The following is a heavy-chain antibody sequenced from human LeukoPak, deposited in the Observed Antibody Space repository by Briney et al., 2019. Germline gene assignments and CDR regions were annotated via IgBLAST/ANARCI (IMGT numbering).Heavy chain of an antibody. CDR1: GGSISSGGYY. D-gene: IGHD6-13*01. CDR3: ARITRIAAAGPINWFDP. Sequence: SQTLSLTCTVSGGSISSGGYYWSWIRQHPGKGLEWIGYIYYSGSTYYNPSLKSRVTISVDTSKNQFSLKLSSVTAADMAVYYCARITRIAAAGPINWFDPWGQGTLVTVSS. V-gene: IGHV4-31*03. CDR2: IYYSGST. J-gene: IGHJ5*02.